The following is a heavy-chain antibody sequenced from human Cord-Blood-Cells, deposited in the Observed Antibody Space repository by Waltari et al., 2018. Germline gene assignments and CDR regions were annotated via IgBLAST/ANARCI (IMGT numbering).Heavy chain of an antibody. Sequence: EVQLVESGGGLVQPGGSLRLSCAASGFTFSSYWMSWVRQAPGKGLEWVANIKQDGSEKYYVDSGKGQFTISRDNAKNSLFLQMNSLRAEDTAVYYCARDRESGDHYYYYGMDVWGQGTTVTVSS. J-gene: IGHJ6*02. CDR3: ARDRESGDHYYYYGMDV. V-gene: IGHV3-7*01. CDR1: GFTFSSYW. D-gene: IGHD7-27*01. CDR2: IKQDGSEK.